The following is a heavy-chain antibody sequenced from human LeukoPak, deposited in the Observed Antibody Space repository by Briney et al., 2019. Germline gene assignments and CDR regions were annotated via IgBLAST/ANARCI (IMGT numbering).Heavy chain of an antibody. CDR1: GGSFSGYY. CDR3: ARGKGTTVTTRPFDY. CDR2: INHSGST. V-gene: IGHV4-34*01. D-gene: IGHD4-11*01. Sequence: PSETLSLTCAVYGGSFSGYYWSWIRQPPGKGLEWIGEINHSGSTNYNPSLKSRVTISVDTSKNQFSLKLSSVTAADTAVYYCARGKGTTVTTRPFDYWGQGTLVTVSS. J-gene: IGHJ4*02.